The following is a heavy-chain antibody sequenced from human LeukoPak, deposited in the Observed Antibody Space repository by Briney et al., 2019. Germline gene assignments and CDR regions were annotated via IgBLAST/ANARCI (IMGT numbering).Heavy chain of an antibody. CDR3: ARHGHSGNSSLKWSDP. V-gene: IGHV4-39*01. D-gene: IGHD6-13*01. J-gene: IGHJ5*02. CDR1: GGSIMSGYYY. CDR2: IYYSGST. Sequence: SETLSLTCAVSGGSIMSGYYYGGWIRQPPGKGLEWIGSIYYSGSTYYNPSLKSRVTIYEDTSKNQFSLKLSSVTAADTAVYYCARHGHSGNSSLKWSDPWGQVTLVTVSS.